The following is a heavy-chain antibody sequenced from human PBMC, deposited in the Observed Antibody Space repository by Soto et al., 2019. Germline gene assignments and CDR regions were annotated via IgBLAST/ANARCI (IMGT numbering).Heavy chain of an antibody. CDR3: AREIFGVIISGGTDAFDI. J-gene: IGHJ3*02. CDR1: GGTFSTYA. D-gene: IGHD3-3*01. Sequence: SVKVSCKASGGTFSTYAISWVRQAPGQGLEWMGGIIPIFGTAKYAQKFQGRVTITADESTSTAYMELSSLRSEDTAVYYCAREIFGVIISGGTDAFDIWGKGTMVTVS. V-gene: IGHV1-69*13. CDR2: IIPIFGTA.